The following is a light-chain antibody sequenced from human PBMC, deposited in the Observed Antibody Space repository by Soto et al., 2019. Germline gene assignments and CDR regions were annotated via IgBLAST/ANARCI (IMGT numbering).Light chain of an antibody. CDR2: RNN. CDR3: AAWDGSLSGVV. V-gene: IGLV1-47*01. Sequence: QSVLTQPPSASGTPGQRVTISCSGSSSNIGSNYVYWYQQLPGTVPQLLIYRNNERPSGVPDRFSGSKSGTSAPLAISGLRSEDEADYYCAAWDGSLSGVVFGGGTKLTVL. J-gene: IGLJ2*01. CDR1: SSNIGSNY.